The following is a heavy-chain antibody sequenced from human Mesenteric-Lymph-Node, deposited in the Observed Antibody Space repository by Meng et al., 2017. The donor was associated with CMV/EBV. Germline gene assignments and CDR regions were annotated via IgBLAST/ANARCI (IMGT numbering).Heavy chain of an antibody. Sequence: LPCPFSGDSITSGGYYWSWIRQYPGKGLEWIGYINYSGSTSYKPSLKSRVTISVDTSENQFSLKLTSVTAADTAVYYCANGGDWFDPWGQGTLVTVSS. V-gene: IGHV4-31*03. CDR3: ANGGDWFDP. D-gene: IGHD3-16*01. CDR2: INYSGST. J-gene: IGHJ5*02. CDR1: GDSITSGGYY.